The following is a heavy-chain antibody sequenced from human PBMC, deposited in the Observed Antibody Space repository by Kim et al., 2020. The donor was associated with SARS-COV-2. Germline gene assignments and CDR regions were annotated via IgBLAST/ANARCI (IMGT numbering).Heavy chain of an antibody. J-gene: IGHJ6*02. D-gene: IGHD3-10*01. Sequence: ADSVKGRFTISIDSAKNTLYLQMNSLRAEDTAVYYCARVSYYGSSSRMDVWGQGTTVTVSS. V-gene: IGHV3-53*01. CDR3: ARVSYYGSSSRMDV.